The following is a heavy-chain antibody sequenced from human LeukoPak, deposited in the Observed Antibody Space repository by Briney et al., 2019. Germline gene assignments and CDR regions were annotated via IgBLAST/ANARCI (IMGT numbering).Heavy chain of an antibody. J-gene: IGHJ3*02. CDR3: ARYCSGGSCYSDAFDI. CDR2: INAGNGNT. V-gene: IGHV1-3*01. D-gene: IGHD2-15*01. Sequence: VASVKVSCKASGYTFTSYAMHWVRQAPGQRLEWMGWINAGNGNTKYSQKFQGRVTITRDTSASTAYMELSSLRSEDTAVYYCARYCSGGSCYSDAFDIWGQGTMVTVSS. CDR1: GYTFTSYA.